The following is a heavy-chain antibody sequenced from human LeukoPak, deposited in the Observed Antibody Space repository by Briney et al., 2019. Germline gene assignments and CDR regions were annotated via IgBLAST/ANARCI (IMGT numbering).Heavy chain of an antibody. CDR1: GDSISSYY. CDR3: ARGPPPDFDY. J-gene: IGHJ4*02. CDR2: IHPSGST. Sequence: SETLSLTCTVSGDSISSYYWSWIRQPAGKGLGWIGRIHPSGSTNYNPSLKSRLTLSVDTSKNQFSLKLSSVTAADTAVYYCARGPPPDFDYWGRGTLVTVSS. V-gene: IGHV4-4*07.